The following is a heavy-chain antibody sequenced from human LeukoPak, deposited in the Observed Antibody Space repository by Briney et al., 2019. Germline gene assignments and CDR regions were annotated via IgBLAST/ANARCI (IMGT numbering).Heavy chain of an antibody. CDR1: GFTFSSYA. CDR2: IKSKTDGGTT. Sequence: GGSLRLSCAASGFTFSSYAMSWVRQAPGKGLEWVGRIKSKTDGGTTDYAAPVKGRFTISRDDSKNTLYLQMNSLKTEDTAVYYCTTAYYSGWYPDYWGQGTLVTVSS. D-gene: IGHD6-19*01. V-gene: IGHV3-15*01. J-gene: IGHJ4*02. CDR3: TTAYYSGWYPDY.